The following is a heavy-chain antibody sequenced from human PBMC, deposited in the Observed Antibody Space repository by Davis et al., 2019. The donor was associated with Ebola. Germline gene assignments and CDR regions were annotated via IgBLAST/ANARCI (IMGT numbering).Heavy chain of an antibody. D-gene: IGHD2-8*02. CDR1: GFTFSSYA. J-gene: IGHJ4*02. CDR3: AKGGGYCTGGVCYTLDY. Sequence: GESLKISCAASGFTFSSYAMSWVRQAPGKGLEWVSAISGSGGSTCYADSVKGRFTISRDNSKNTLYLQMNSLRAEDTAVYYCAKGGGYCTGGVCYTLDYWGQGTLVTVSS. V-gene: IGHV3-23*01. CDR2: ISGSGGST.